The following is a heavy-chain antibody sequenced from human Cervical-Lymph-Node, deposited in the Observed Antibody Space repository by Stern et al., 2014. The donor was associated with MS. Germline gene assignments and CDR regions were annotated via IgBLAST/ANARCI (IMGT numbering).Heavy chain of an antibody. CDR1: GLIVNNNY. CDR3: ARRVSYYYGMDV. V-gene: IGHV3-53*01. CDR2: IYTGGST. Sequence: VHLVESGGGVIQPGGSLRLSCAASGLIVNNNYMNWVRQAPGKGLEWVSVIYTGGSTSYADSVKGRFTISRDNSKNTLYLQMHSLRAEDTAVYYCARRVSYYYGMDVWGQGTTVTVSS. J-gene: IGHJ6*02.